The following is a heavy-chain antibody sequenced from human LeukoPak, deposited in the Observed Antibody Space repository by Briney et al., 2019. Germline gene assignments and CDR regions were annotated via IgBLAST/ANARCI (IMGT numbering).Heavy chain of an antibody. V-gene: IGHV3-23*01. CDR3: ASKPSGTPYYYYGMDV. CDR2: ISGSGGST. CDR1: GFTFSSYA. D-gene: IGHD1-7*01. J-gene: IGHJ6*02. Sequence: GGSLRLSCAASGFTFSSYAMSWVRQAPGKGLEWVSAISGSGGSTYYADSVKGRFTISRDNSKNTLYLQMNSLRAEDTAVYYCASKPSGTPYYYYGMDVWGQGTTVTVSS.